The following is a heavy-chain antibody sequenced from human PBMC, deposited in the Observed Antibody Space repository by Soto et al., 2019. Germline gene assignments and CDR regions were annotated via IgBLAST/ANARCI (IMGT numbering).Heavy chain of an antibody. CDR2: ISYDGSNN. CDR1: GVTFSSYA. Sequence: PGGSLILPCAASGVTFSSYAMHWVRRAPGKGLEWVAVISYDGSNNYYADSVKGRFTISRDNSKNTLYLQMNSLRAEDTAVYYCAREDQAEWFLPRVPLVYWGQGTXVTVSS. D-gene: IGHD3-22*01. V-gene: IGHV3-30-3*01. CDR3: AREDQAEWFLPRVPLVY. J-gene: IGHJ4*02.